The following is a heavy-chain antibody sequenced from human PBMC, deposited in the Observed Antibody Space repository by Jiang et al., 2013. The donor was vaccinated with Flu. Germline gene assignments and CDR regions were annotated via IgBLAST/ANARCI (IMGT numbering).Heavy chain of an antibody. CDR1: GFTFSDYY. D-gene: IGHD6-19*01. V-gene: IGHV3-11*06. J-gene: IGHJ4*02. Sequence: QLVESGGDLVKPGRSLRLSCAASGFTFSDYYMSWIRQAPGKGLEWVSYISSGSDYTNYADSVKGRFAISRDNAKNTLYLRMFSLRAEDTAVYYCARGKRGQCPDYWGQGTLVAVSS. CDR2: ISSGSDYT. CDR3: ARGKRGQCPDY.